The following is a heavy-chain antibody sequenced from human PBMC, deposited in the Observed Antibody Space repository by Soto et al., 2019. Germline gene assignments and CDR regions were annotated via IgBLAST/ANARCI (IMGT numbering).Heavy chain of an antibody. Sequence: ASVKVSCKASGYTFTGYYMHWVRQAPGQGLEWMGWINPNSGGTNYAQKFQGWVTMTRDTSISTAYMELSSLRSDDTAVYYCARTGSSGWYQSRSSFYYMDVWGKGTTVTVSS. CDR1: GYTFTGYY. D-gene: IGHD6-19*01. V-gene: IGHV1-2*04. J-gene: IGHJ6*03. CDR3: ARTGSSGWYQSRSSFYYMDV. CDR2: INPNSGGT.